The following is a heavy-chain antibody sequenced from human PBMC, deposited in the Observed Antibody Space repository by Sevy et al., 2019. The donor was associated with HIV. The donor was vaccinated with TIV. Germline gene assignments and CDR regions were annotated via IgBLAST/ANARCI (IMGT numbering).Heavy chain of an antibody. CDR3: AKDQGDCVWGTFRDY. D-gene: IGHD3-16*02. CDR2: LSGSGGST. J-gene: IGHJ4*02. Sequence: GGSLRLSCAASGFTFSIYAMSWVRQAPGKGLEWVSGLSGSGGSTYYADSVKGRFTISRDNSKNTLYLQMNSLRAEDTAVYYCAKDQGDCVWGTFRDYWGQGTLVTVSS. V-gene: IGHV3-23*01. CDR1: GFTFSIYA.